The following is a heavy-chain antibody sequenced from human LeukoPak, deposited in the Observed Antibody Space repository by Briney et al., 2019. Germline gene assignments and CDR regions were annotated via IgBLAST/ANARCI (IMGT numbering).Heavy chain of an antibody. CDR2: INPNSGGT. D-gene: IGHD4-17*01. Sequence: ASVKVSCKASGYTFTGYYMHWVRQAPGQGLEWMGWINPNSGGTNYAQKFQDRVTMTRDTSISTAYMELSRLRSDDTAVYYCARGSHDYGDDDFDYWGQGTLVTVSS. CDR1: GYTFTGYY. V-gene: IGHV1-2*02. CDR3: ARGSHDYGDDDFDY. J-gene: IGHJ4*02.